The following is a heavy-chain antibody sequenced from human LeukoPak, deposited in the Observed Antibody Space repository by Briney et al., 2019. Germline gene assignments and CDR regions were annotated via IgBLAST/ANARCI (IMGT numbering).Heavy chain of an antibody. D-gene: IGHD3-22*01. CDR2: NIPILGIA. CDR1: VGTFSSYT. V-gene: IGHV1-69*02. J-gene: IGHJ4*02. CDR3: AMFHDYDSSGPVY. Sequence: ASVKVSCKASVGTFSSYTISWVRQAPGQGLEWMGRNIPILGIANYAQKFQGRVTITADKSTSTAYMELGSQRSEDTAVYYGAMFHDYDSSGPVYWGQGTLVTVSS.